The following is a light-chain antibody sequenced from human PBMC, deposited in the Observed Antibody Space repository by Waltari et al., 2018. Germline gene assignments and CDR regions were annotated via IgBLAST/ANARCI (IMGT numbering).Light chain of an antibody. J-gene: IGLJ3*02. CDR1: RGSIASNY. CDR2: EDN. CDR3: QSYDSSNQV. Sequence: NFMLTQPHSLSESPGKTVTISCTRSRGSIASNYVQWYQQRPCSAPTTVIYEDNQRPSGVPDRFSGSIDSSSNSASLTISGLKTEDEADYYCQSYDSSNQVFGGGTKLTVL. V-gene: IGLV6-57*03.